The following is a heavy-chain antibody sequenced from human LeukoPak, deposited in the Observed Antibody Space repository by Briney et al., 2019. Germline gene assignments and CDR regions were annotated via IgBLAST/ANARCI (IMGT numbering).Heavy chain of an antibody. J-gene: IGHJ4*02. D-gene: IGHD3/OR15-3a*01. CDR3: ARGTGNYYGY. V-gene: IGHV3-66*01. CDR1: GFTFDDYA. CDR2: IYSGGST. Sequence: GRSLRLSCAASGFTFDDYAMHWVRQAPGKGLEWVSGIYSGGSTYYADSVKGRFTISRDNSKNTLYLQMNSLRAEDTAVYYCARGTGNYYGYWGQGTLVTVSS.